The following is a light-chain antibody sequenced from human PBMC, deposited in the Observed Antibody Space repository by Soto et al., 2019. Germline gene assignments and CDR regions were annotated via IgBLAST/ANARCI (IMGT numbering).Light chain of an antibody. CDR2: GTS. CDR1: QSVSSSS. J-gene: IGKJ4*01. V-gene: IGKV3-20*01. CDR3: QQYGKSPGT. Sequence: EIVLTQSPGTLSLSPGERATLSCRASQSVSSSSLAWYQQKPGQAPRLLISGTSSRATGIPDRFSGSGSGTDFTLIVNRLEREDLSVYYCQQYGKSPGTFGGGTKVEIK.